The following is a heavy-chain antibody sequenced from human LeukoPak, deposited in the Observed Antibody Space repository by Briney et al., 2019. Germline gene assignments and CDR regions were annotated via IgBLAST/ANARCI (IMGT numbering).Heavy chain of an antibody. J-gene: IGHJ4*02. Sequence: PSETLSLTCTVSGGSISSISYYWGWIRQPPGKGLEWIGNIYYSGSTYYNPSLKSRVTISVDTSKNQFSLKLSSVTAADTAVYYCARGLSVRSISSYYYWGQGSLVTVSS. D-gene: IGHD2-2*01. CDR1: GGSISSISYY. V-gene: IGHV4-39*01. CDR2: IYYSGST. CDR3: ARGLSVRSISSYYY.